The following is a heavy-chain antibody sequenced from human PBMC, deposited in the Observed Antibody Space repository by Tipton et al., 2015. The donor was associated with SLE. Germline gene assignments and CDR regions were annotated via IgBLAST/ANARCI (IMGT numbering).Heavy chain of an antibody. V-gene: IGHV4-31*03. Sequence: TLSLTCNVSGGSVTGGGHYWGWIRQPPGKGLEWVGNSYYTGYTDYKPSLKSRVVISLDTSQNQFSLKLISVPAADTALYYCARVRPTVLPGGISGYSFDSWGQGTLITVSS. CDR2: SYYTGYT. J-gene: IGHJ5*01. CDR3: ARVRPTVLPGGISGYSFDS. CDR1: GGSVTGGGHY. D-gene: IGHD4-17*01.